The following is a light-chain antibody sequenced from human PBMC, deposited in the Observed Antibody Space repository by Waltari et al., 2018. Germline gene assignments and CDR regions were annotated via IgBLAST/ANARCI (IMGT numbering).Light chain of an antibody. CDR3: TSYESGGTLV. Sequence: QSALTPPASVSGSPGQSITISCTGTSSTIGGYNYLSWYQQHPGKAPNVMIYDVIKPPAGVSNRFSCTKSGNTASLTISGLQADDEADYYCTSYESGGTLVFGGGTKVTV. CDR1: SSTIGGYNY. V-gene: IGLV2-14*03. CDR2: DVI. J-gene: IGLJ3*02.